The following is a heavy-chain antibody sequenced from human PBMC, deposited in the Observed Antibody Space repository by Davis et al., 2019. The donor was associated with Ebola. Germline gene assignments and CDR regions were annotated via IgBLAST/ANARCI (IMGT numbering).Heavy chain of an antibody. Sequence: GESLKISCVASGFTFSTYGMHWVRRAPGKGLDWVAIISYDGNTIYYADSVKGRFTISRDNSRNTLYLQANNLRAEDTAVYYCAREGIAAAGHAFDIWGQGTMVTVSS. CDR1: GFTFSTYG. V-gene: IGHV3-30*03. D-gene: IGHD6-13*01. CDR3: AREGIAAAGHAFDI. J-gene: IGHJ3*02. CDR2: ISYDGNTI.